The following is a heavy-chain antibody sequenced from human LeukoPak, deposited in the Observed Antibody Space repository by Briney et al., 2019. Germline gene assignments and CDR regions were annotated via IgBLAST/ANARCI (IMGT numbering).Heavy chain of an antibody. D-gene: IGHD2-15*01. Sequence: GGSLRLSCAASGFTFRNHAMNWVRQAPGKGLEWVSVISGSGETTYYADSVKGRFTISRDNSKNTLYLQMNSLRAEDTAVYYCAKDQAATTYYFDYWGQGTLVTVSS. CDR3: AKDQAATTYYFDY. CDR1: GFTFRNHA. V-gene: IGHV3-23*01. J-gene: IGHJ4*02. CDR2: ISGSGETT.